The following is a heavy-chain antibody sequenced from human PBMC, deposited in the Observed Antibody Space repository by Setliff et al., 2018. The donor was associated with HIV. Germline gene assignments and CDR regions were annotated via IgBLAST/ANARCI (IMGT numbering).Heavy chain of an antibody. CDR3: ARHPSTRIYQYYYIDV. CDR2: INHSAFT. CDR1: GESFSRYY. J-gene: IGHJ6*03. V-gene: IGHV4-34*01. D-gene: IGHD1-26*01. Sequence: SETLSLTCAVYGESFSRYYFTWIRQAPGRGLEWIGEINHSAFTKYNPSLASRVTMSIDTSKNQFSLNLSSVTAADTGVYYCARHPSTRIYQYYYIDVWGKGTTVTVSS.